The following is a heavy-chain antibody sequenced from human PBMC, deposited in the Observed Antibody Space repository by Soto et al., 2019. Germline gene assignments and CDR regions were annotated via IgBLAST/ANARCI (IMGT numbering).Heavy chain of an antibody. CDR3: ARALYYYDNSGLAY. J-gene: IGHJ4*02. CDR2: INIYSGDA. V-gene: IGHV1-18*01. D-gene: IGHD3-22*01. CDR1: GYTFTSYG. Sequence: QVRLEQSGPEVKKTGASVKVSCKASGYTFTSYGISWVRQAPGQGLEGMGWINIYSGDANYAQSFQDRVTMTRDTSTTTVYMEMRTLRSDDTAVYYCARALYYYDNSGLAYWGQGTLVTVSS.